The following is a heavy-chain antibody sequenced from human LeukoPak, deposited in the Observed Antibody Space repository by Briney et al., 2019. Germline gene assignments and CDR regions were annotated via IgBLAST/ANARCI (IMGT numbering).Heavy chain of an antibody. J-gene: IGHJ6*02. V-gene: IGHV1-69*13. D-gene: IGHD3-3*01. CDR1: GGTFSSYA. CDR2: IIPIFGTA. CDR3: AYYDFWSGPARNYYYGMDV. Sequence: ASVKVSCKASGGTFSSYAISWVRQAPGQGLEWMGGIIPIFGTANYVQKFQGRVTITADESTSTAYMELSSLRSEDTAVYYCAYYDFWSGPARNYYYGMDVWGQGTTVTVSS.